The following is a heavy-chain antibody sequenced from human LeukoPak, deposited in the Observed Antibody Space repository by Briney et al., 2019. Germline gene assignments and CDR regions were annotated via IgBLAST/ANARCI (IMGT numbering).Heavy chain of an antibody. V-gene: IGHV4-61*05. CDR2: TYYSGNT. CDR1: GGSISSSSYY. Sequence: SETLSLTCTVSGGSISSSSYYWGWIRQPPGKGLEWIGHTYYSGNTNYNPSLKSRVTISIDTSKNQFSLKLSSVTAADTAVYYCTRGRAYYDSTGYYYWGRGILVTVSS. CDR3: TRGRAYYDSTGYYY. J-gene: IGHJ4*02. D-gene: IGHD3-22*01.